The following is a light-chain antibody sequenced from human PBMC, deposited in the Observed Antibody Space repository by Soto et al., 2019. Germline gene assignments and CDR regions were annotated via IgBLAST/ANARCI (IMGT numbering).Light chain of an antibody. CDR1: QGVSTNN. Sequence: IVLTQSPGTLSSSPGERATLSCRASQGVSTNNLAWYQQRPGQAPRLLIYGASRRATGIPDRFSGSGSGTDFTLTISSLQPEDFATYYCQQSYSTLWTFGQGTKVDIK. CDR2: GAS. J-gene: IGKJ1*01. CDR3: QQSYSTLWT. V-gene: IGKV3-20*01.